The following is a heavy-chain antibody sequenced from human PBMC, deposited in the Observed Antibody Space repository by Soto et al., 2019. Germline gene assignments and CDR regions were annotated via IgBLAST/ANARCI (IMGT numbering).Heavy chain of an antibody. CDR3: AREKRDGYKGN. Sequence: EVQLVESGGGLVKPGGSLRLSCAASGFTFSSYSMNWVRQAPGKGLEWVSSISSSSSYIYYADSVKGRLTISRDNAKNSLYLQMNSLRAEDTAVYYCAREKRDGYKGNWGQGTLVTVSS. CDR2: ISSSSSYI. V-gene: IGHV3-21*01. J-gene: IGHJ4*02. D-gene: IGHD5-12*01. CDR1: GFTFSSYS.